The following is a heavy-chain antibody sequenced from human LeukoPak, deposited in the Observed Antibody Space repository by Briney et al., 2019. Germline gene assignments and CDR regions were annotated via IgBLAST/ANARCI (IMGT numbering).Heavy chain of an antibody. Sequence: GGSLRLSCAASGFTFSSYSMNWVRQAPGKGLEWVSSISSSSSYIYYADSVKGRFTISRDNAKNSLYLQMNSLKTEDTAVYYCTTWDIVVVVAAQGPRWGQGTLVTVSS. D-gene: IGHD2-15*01. V-gene: IGHV3-21*03. CDR3: TTWDIVVVVAAQGPR. CDR2: ISSSSSYI. J-gene: IGHJ4*02. CDR1: GFTFSSYS.